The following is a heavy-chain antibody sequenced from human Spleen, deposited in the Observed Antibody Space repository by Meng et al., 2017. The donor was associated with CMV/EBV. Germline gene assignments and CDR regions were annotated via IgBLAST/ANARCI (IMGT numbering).Heavy chain of an antibody. CDR2: IRYDGATK. CDR3: AKDPTDYDTYWGGDYYGMDV. J-gene: IGHJ6*02. V-gene: IGHV3-30*02. D-gene: IGHD4-17*01. Sequence: GESLKISCAASGFMFRNSAMHWVRQAPGKGLEWVAFIRYDGATKHYADSVKGRFTISRGNSESTLYLQMTSLRTEDTAVYHCAKDPTDYDTYWGGDYYGMDVWGQGTTVTVSS. CDR1: GFMFRNSA.